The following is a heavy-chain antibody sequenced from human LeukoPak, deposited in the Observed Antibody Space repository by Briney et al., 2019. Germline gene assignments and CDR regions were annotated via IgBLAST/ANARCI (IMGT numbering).Heavy chain of an antibody. V-gene: IGHV3-9*03. CDR3: AKAAAAGHLDY. D-gene: IGHD6-13*01. J-gene: IGHJ4*02. Sequence: GGSLRLSCAASGFTFDDYAMHWVRQAPGKGLEWVSGISWNSGSIGYADSVKGRFTISRDNAKNSLYLQMNSLRAEDMALYYCAKAAAAGHLDYWGQGTLVTVSS. CDR1: GFTFDDYA. CDR2: ISWNSGSI.